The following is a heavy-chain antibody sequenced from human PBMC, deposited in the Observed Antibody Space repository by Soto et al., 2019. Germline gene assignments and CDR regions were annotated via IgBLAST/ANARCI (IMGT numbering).Heavy chain of an antibody. CDR1: GFTFSSYA. CDR3: AKGPHRSAVADPTGDY. D-gene: IGHD6-19*01. V-gene: IGHV3-23*01. Sequence: GGSLRLSCAASGFTFSSYAMSWVRQAPGKGLEWVSAISGSGGSTYYADSVKGRFTISRDNSKNTLYLQMNSLRAEDTAVYYCAKGPHRSAVADPTGDYWGQGTLVTVSS. J-gene: IGHJ4*02. CDR2: ISGSGGST.